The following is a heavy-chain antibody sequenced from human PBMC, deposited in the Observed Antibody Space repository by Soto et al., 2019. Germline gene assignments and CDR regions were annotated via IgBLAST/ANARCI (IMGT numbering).Heavy chain of an antibody. CDR3: ARVMASSSSGGAH. J-gene: IGHJ4*02. Sequence: EVQLVESGGGLVQPGGTLRLSCAASGFIFSSHDMHWVRQVTGRGLEWVAAIGAAGDTYFPASLKGRFTISRENDKNSLYLQMNGLRAGGTGIYYCARVMASSSSGGAHWGRGTLVPVSS. V-gene: IGHV3-13*01. CDR1: GFIFSSHD. CDR2: IGAAGDT. D-gene: IGHD6-13*01.